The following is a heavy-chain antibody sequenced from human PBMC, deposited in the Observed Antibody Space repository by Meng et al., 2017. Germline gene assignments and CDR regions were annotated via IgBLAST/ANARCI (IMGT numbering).Heavy chain of an antibody. CDR2: IYWNDDK. D-gene: IGHD6-13*01. J-gene: IGHJ1*01. CDR3: AHIPYSSSWYEYFQH. V-gene: IGHV2-5*01. Sequence: QTTVKESLPTLLQPTQTLTLTCTFSGFSLSTSGVGVGWIRQPPGKALEWLALIYWNDDKRYSPSLKSRLTITKDTSKNQVVLTMTNMDPVDTATYYCAHIPYSSSWYEYFQHWGQGTLVTVSS. CDR1: GFSLSTSGVG.